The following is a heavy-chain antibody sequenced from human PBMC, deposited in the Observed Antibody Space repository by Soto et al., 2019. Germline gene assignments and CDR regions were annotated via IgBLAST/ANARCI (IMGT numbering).Heavy chain of an antibody. CDR3: ARTNSSSYDY. Sequence: SETVSLTCTVSGGSISGYFWNWIRQPPGKGLEWIGEVHYSGSTNYNPSLNSRVTISVDKSKNQFSLKLSSVTAADTAVYYCARTNSSSYDYWGQGTLVTVAS. CDR2: VHYSGST. D-gene: IGHD6-13*01. CDR1: GGSISGYF. V-gene: IGHV4-59*12. J-gene: IGHJ4*02.